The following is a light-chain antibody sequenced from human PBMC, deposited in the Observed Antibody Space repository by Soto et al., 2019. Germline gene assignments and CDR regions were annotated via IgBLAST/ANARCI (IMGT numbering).Light chain of an antibody. CDR1: QDISNY. V-gene: IGKV1-33*01. Sequence: DIQMTQSPSSLSASVGDRGTITCQASQDISNYLNWYQQKPGKAPKLLIYDASNLATGVPSRFSRSGSETDFTFTISSLQPEDIATYYCQQYDNLPLTFGPGTKVDIK. CDR2: DAS. J-gene: IGKJ3*01. CDR3: QQYDNLPLT.